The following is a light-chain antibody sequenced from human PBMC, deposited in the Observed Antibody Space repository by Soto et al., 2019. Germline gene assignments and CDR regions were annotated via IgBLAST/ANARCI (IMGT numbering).Light chain of an antibody. Sequence: QSAVTQPPSASGSPGQSVTISCTGTSSDVGAYDYVSWYQQHPGKAPKLMIYEINKRPSGVPDRFSGSKSGNTASLTVSGLQAEDEADYYCSSFAGSNNFPYVFGTGTKV. V-gene: IGLV2-8*01. CDR2: EIN. CDR1: SSDVGAYDY. CDR3: SSFAGSNNFPYV. J-gene: IGLJ1*01.